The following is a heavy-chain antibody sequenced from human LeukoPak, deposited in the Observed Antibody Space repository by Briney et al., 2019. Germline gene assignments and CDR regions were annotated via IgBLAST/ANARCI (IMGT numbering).Heavy chain of an antibody. V-gene: IGHV3-7*01. CDR3: ARDDYSSSDY. CDR2: IKENGNEQ. CDR1: GFLFTRYW. J-gene: IGHJ4*02. Sequence: PGGSLRLSCEASGFLFTRYWMSWVRQAPGKGPEWVAHIKENGNEQYYADSVKGRFTICRDNVKQSLCLQMNNLRVEDTAVYYCARDDYSSSDYWGQGTLVTVSS. D-gene: IGHD6-6*01.